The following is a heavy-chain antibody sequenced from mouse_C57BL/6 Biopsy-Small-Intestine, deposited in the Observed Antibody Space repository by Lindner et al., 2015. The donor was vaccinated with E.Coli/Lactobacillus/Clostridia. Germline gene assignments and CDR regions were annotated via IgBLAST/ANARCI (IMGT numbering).Heavy chain of an antibody. CDR3: ARGIDYDAFDY. Sequence: VQLQESGPELVKPGASVKISCKASGYSFIGYYMHWVKQSHGNILDWIGDIYPGSGSTNYNEKFKSKATLTVDTSSSTAYMQLSSLTSEDSAVYYCARGIDYDAFDYWGHGTTLTVSS. D-gene: IGHD2-4*01. CDR2: IYPGSGST. J-gene: IGHJ2*01. V-gene: IGHV1-31*01. CDR1: GYSFIGYY.